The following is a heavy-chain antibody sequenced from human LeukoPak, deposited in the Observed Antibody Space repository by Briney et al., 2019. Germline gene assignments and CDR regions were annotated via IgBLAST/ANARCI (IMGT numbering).Heavy chain of an antibody. D-gene: IGHD5-18*01. CDR2: VNDSGGT. Sequence: SETLSLTCAVYIDSFTNYYWNWIRQTPGKGLEWIGEVNDSGGTNINPSLRSRVILSVDTSKNQFSLKLSSVTAADTAVYYCARVRGYSYGYGWFDPWGQGTLVTVSS. V-gene: IGHV4-34*01. CDR3: ARVRGYSYGYGWFDP. CDR1: IDSFTNYY. J-gene: IGHJ5*02.